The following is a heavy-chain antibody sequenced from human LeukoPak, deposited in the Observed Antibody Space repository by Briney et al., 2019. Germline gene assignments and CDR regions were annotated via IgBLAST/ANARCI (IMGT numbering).Heavy chain of an antibody. V-gene: IGHV4-31*11. CDR1: GGSFSGYY. CDR2: IYYSGST. J-gene: IGHJ3*02. Sequence: SETLSLTCAVYGGSFSGYYWSWIRQHPGKGLEWIGYIYYSGSTYYNPSLKSRVTISVDTSKNQFSLKLSSVTAADTAVYYCARGGYDENAFDIWGQGTMVTVSS. D-gene: IGHD5-12*01. CDR3: ARGGYDENAFDI.